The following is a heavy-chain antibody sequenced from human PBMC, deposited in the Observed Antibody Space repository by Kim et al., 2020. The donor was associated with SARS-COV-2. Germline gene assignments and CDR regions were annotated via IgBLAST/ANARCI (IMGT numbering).Heavy chain of an antibody. V-gene: IGHV3-23*01. D-gene: IGHD3-10*01. J-gene: IGHJ4*02. CDR1: GFTFSSYA. CDR2: ISGSGGST. CDR3: AKDRRPGPIPMVRGPWDY. Sequence: GGSLRLSCAASGFTFSSYAMSWVRQAPGKGLEWVSAISGSGGSTYYADSVKGRFTISRDNSKNTLYLQMNSLRAEDTAVYYCAKDRRPGPIPMVRGPWDYWGQGTLVTVSS.